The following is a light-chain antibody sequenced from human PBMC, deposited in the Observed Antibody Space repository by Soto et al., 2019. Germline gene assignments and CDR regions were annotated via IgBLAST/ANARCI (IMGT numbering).Light chain of an antibody. CDR3: QQVNDWPQT. J-gene: IGKJ1*01. Sequence: DIQMTQSPASVSASVGERVTISCRASQDIGRWLAWYQQKPGQAPKLLIYTASSWASGFPARFRGSGSGTEFTLTISSLQSEDVATYYCQQVNDWPQTFGQGTKVEIK. V-gene: IGKV1-12*01. CDR1: QDIGRW. CDR2: TAS.